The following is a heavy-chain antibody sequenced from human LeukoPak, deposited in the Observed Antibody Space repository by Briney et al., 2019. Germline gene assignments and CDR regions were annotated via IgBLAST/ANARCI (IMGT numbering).Heavy chain of an antibody. J-gene: IGHJ4*02. CDR3: ARDIAYDSSGYYSPHFDY. CDR1: GFTVSSNY. CDR2: IYSGGST. V-gene: IGHV3-53*01. D-gene: IGHD3-22*01. Sequence: GGSLKLSCAASGFTVSSNYMSWVRQAPGKGLEWVSVIYSGGSTYYADSVKGRFTISRDNSKNTLYLQMNSLRAEDTAVYYCARDIAYDSSGYYSPHFDYWGQGTLVTVSS.